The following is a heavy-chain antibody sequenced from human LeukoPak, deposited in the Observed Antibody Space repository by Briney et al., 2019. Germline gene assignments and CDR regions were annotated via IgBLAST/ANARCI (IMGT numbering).Heavy chain of an antibody. CDR3: ARGGGGTWYFDY. D-gene: IGHD2-15*01. CDR1: GGSFSGYY. CDR2: INHSGST. J-gene: IGHJ4*02. Sequence: SETLSLTCAVYGGSFSGYYWSWIRQPPGKGLEWIGEINHSGSTNYNPSLKSRVTISVDTSKNQFSLKLSSVTAADTAVYHCARGGGGTWYFDYWGQGTLVTVSS. V-gene: IGHV4-34*01.